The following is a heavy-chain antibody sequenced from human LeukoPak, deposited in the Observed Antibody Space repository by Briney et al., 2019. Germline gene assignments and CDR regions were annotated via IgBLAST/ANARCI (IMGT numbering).Heavy chain of an antibody. CDR1: GGTFSSYA. D-gene: IGHD3-22*01. CDR2: IIPIFGTA. Sequence: SVKVSCKASGGTFSSYAISWVRQAPGQGLEWMGGIIPIFGTANYAQKFQGRVTITADESTSTAYMELSSLRSEDTAVYYCAREARGRHYYDSSGYYYFDYWGQGTLVTVSS. CDR3: AREARGRHYYDSSGYYYFDY. V-gene: IGHV1-69*13. J-gene: IGHJ4*02.